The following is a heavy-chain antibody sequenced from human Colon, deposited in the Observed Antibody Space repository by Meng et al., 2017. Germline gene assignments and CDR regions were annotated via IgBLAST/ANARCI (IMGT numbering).Heavy chain of an antibody. Sequence: ESLKISCAASGFTFSSYAMGWVRQAPGKGLEWISSISLTGGKTFHADSVKGRFTISRDNSKKTLYLQMNSLRAEDTAEYYCAKHGGPWGQGTLVTVSS. J-gene: IGHJ4*02. CDR3: AKHGGP. V-gene: IGHV3-23*01. CDR2: ISLTGGKT. D-gene: IGHD3-10*01. CDR1: GFTFSSYA.